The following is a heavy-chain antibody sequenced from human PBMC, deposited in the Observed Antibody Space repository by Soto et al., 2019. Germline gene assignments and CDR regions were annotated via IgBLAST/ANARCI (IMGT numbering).Heavy chain of an antibody. CDR2: IYYSGST. CDR1: GGSISSGDYY. CDR3: ESGEFGELLY. D-gene: IGHD3-10*01. Sequence: SETLSLTCTVSGGSISSGDYYWSWIRQPPGKGLEWIGYIYYSGSTYYNPSLKSRVTISVDTSKNQFSLKLSSVTDADKAVYYCESGEFGELLYWGQGTLVTVSS. V-gene: IGHV4-30-4*01. J-gene: IGHJ4*02.